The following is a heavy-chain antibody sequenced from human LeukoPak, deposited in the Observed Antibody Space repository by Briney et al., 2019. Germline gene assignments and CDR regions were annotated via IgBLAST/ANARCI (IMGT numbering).Heavy chain of an antibody. Sequence: SETLSLTCTVSGGSISSYYWSWIRQPPGKGLEWIGYIYYSGSTNYNPSLKSRVTISVDTSKNQFSLKLSSVTAADTAVYYCARHRRYCSSTSCYGEYYYGMDVWGQGTTVTVSS. V-gene: IGHV4-59*08. CDR2: IYYSGST. CDR3: ARHRRYCSSTSCYGEYYYGMDV. D-gene: IGHD2-2*01. J-gene: IGHJ6*02. CDR1: GGSISSYY.